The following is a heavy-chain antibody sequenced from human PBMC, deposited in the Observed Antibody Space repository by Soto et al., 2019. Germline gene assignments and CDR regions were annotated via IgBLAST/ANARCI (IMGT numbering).Heavy chain of an antibody. CDR3: ASVDTAMVIFP. Sequence: PSETLSLTCAVYGGSFSGYYWSWIRQPPGKGLEWIGEINHSGSTNYNPSLKSRVTISVDTSKNQFSLKLSSVTAADTAVYYCASVDTAMVIFPWGQGTLVTVSS. CDR2: INHSGST. CDR1: GGSFSGYY. V-gene: IGHV4-34*01. J-gene: IGHJ5*02. D-gene: IGHD5-18*01.